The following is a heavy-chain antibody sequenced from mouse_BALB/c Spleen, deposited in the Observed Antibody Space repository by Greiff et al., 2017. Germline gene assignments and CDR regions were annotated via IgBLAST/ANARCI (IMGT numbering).Heavy chain of an antibody. J-gene: IGHJ1*01. CDR1: GYTFTSYY. CDR2: INPSNGGT. Sequence: QVQLQQPGAELVKPGASVKLSCKASGYTFTSYYMYWVKQRPGQGLEWIGGINPSNGGTNFNENFKSKATLTVDKSSSTAYMQLSSLTSEDSAVYYCTRIYGNDWYFDVWGAGTTVTVSS. D-gene: IGHD2-1*01. CDR3: TRIYGNDWYFDV. V-gene: IGHV1S81*02.